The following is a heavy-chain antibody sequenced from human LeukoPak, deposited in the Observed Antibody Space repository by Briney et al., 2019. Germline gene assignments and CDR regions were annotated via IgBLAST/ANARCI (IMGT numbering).Heavy chain of an antibody. Sequence: PPQTLSLTCTVSGGSLTSYYSSWIRQPPGKGLEWIGYIYYSGSTTSTPPPTSRVTISVDTSKSQFFLKLSSVTAADTAVYYCARQGGHGSGSYYRARYYYYYMDVWGKGTTVTVSS. CDR1: GGSLTSYY. J-gene: IGHJ6*03. CDR3: ARQGGHGSGSYYRARYYYYYMDV. D-gene: IGHD3-10*01. V-gene: IGHV4-59*08. CDR2: IYYSGST.